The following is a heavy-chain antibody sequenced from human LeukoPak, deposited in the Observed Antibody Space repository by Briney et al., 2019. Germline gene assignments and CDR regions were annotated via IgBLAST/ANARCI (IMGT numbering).Heavy chain of an antibody. Sequence: PSQTLSLTCTVSGGSISSGDYYWSWIRQPPGKGLEWIGYIYYSGSTYYNPSLKSRVTISVDTSKNQFSLKLSSVTAADTAVYYCARIGDIVVVPAPDYYMDVWGKGTTVTVSS. CDR2: IYYSGST. CDR3: ARIGDIVVVPAPDYYMDV. D-gene: IGHD2-2*01. CDR1: GGSISSGDYY. J-gene: IGHJ6*03. V-gene: IGHV4-30-4*08.